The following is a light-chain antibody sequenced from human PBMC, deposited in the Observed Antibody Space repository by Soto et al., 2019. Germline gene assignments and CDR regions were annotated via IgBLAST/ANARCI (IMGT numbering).Light chain of an antibody. CDR2: DVS. Sequence: QSALTQPASVSGSPGQSITISCTGTSSDVGGYNYVSWYQQHPGKAPKLMIHDVSNRPSGGSDRFSGSKSGNTASLTISGLQAEDEADYYCSSYTSSSTVVFGGGTKLTVL. V-gene: IGLV2-14*01. CDR3: SSYTSSSTVV. J-gene: IGLJ2*01. CDR1: SSDVGGYNY.